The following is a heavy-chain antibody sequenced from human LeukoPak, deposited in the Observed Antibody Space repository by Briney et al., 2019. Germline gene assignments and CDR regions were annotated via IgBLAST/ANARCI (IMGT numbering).Heavy chain of an antibody. D-gene: IGHD3-3*01. CDR2: ISGSSGST. V-gene: IGHV3-23*01. CDR1: GFTFSSYA. Sequence: PGGSLRLSCAASGFTFSSYAMSWVRQAPGKGLEWVSAISGSSGSTYYADSVKGRFTISRDNSKNTLYLQMNSLRAEDTAVYYCAKGDHYDFWSGYSWFDPWGQGTLVTVSS. CDR3: AKGDHYDFWSGYSWFDP. J-gene: IGHJ5*02.